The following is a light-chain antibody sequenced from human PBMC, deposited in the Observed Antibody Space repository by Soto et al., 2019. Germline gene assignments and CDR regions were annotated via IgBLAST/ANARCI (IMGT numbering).Light chain of an antibody. CDR2: GSA. Sequence: DTVLTQSPGTLSLSPGERATLACRASRSVSNNFLAWYQQKPGQAPRLLIYGSASRATGIPDRFSGSGSGTDFTLTISRLEPDDFAMYFCQQYGSSLPHNVGQRTKLEIK. CDR3: QQYGSSLPHN. J-gene: IGKJ2*01. CDR1: RSVSNNF. V-gene: IGKV3-20*01.